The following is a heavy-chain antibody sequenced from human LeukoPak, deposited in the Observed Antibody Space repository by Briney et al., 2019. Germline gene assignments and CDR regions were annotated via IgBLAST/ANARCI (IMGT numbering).Heavy chain of an antibody. V-gene: IGHV4-30-2*01. CDR3: ARDSGDWGFYDY. CDR1: GGSISSGGYY. CDR2: IYHSGST. Sequence: SETLSLTCTDSGGSISSGGYYWSWIRQPPGKGLEWIGYIYHSGSTYYNPSLKSRVTISVDRSKNQFSLKLSSVTAADTAVYYCARDSGDWGFYDYWGQGTLVTVSS. J-gene: IGHJ4*02. D-gene: IGHD3/OR15-3a*01.